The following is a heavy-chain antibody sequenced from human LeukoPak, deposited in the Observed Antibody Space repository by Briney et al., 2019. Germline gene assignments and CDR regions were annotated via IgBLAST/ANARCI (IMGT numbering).Heavy chain of an antibody. CDR3: ARDPPKGTMVRGVIRNWFDP. CDR1: GGTFSSYA. Sequence: ASVKVSCKASGGTFSSYAISWVRQAPGQGLEWMGRIIPILGIANYAQKFQGRVTITADKSTSTAYMELSSPRSEDTAVYYCARDPPKGTMVRGVIRNWFDPWGQGTLVTVSS. D-gene: IGHD3-10*01. V-gene: IGHV1-69*04. J-gene: IGHJ5*02. CDR2: IIPILGIA.